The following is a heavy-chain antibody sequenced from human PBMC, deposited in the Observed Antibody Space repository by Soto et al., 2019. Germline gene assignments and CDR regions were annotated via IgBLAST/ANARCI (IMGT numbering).Heavy chain of an antibody. D-gene: IGHD3-22*01. CDR1: GFTFSSYS. V-gene: IGHV3-21*01. Sequence: GGSLRLSCAASGFTFSSYSMNWVRQAPGKGLEWVSSISSSSSYIYYADSVKGRFTISRDNAKNSLYLEMNSLRAEDTAVFYCARTHYYYDSSGYPYYFDYWGQGTLVTVSS. J-gene: IGHJ4*02. CDR3: ARTHYYYDSSGYPYYFDY. CDR2: ISSSSSYI.